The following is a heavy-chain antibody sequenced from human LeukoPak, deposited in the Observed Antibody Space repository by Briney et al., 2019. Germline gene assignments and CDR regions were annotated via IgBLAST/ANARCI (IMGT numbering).Heavy chain of an antibody. V-gene: IGHV1-46*01. J-gene: IGHJ4*02. CDR1: GFSFTSYY. D-gene: IGHD6-6*01. Sequence: ASVKVSCKASGFSFTSYYIHWVRQAPGQGLEWMGIINPGDRSTNYAQKFQGRVTMTSDTSTGTVYMELSSLRSDDTAVYYCARALVVARPFDSWGQGTLVTVSS. CDR2: INPGDRST. CDR3: ARALVVARPFDS.